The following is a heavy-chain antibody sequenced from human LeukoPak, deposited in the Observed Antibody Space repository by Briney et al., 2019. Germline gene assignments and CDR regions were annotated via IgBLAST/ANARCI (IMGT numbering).Heavy chain of an antibody. Sequence: GGSLRLSCAASGLSFTAYWMSWVRQAPGKGLEWVANIKVDGTEKYYVDSVKGRFTISRDNAKNSLSLQMSGLRAEDTAVYYCARDWNGSGTAFDHWGQGTLVTVSS. CDR1: GLSFTAYW. D-gene: IGHD1-1*01. V-gene: IGHV3-7*05. CDR2: IKVDGTEK. J-gene: IGHJ4*02. CDR3: ARDWNGSGTAFDH.